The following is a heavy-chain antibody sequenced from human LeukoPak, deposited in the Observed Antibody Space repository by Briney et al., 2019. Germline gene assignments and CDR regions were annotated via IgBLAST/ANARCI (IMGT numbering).Heavy chain of an antibody. D-gene: IGHD3-9*01. CDR3: ARAVGYDVLTGYNRGWFFDL. CDR2: IYYTGST. CDR1: GGSIISDNSY. V-gene: IGHV4-31*11. Sequence: PSETLSLTCGVSGGSIISDNSYWSWIRQHPGKGLEWIGYIYYTGSTYYNPSLKSRVTISVGTSKSHFSLKLSSLTAADTAVYYGARAVGYDVLTGYNRGWFFDLWGRGTLVTVSS. J-gene: IGHJ2*01.